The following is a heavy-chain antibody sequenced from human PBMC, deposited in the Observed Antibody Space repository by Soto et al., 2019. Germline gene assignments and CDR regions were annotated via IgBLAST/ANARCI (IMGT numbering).Heavy chain of an antibody. D-gene: IGHD3-10*01. CDR1: GFTFSDYS. V-gene: IGHV3-48*01. CDR3: ARQAPLAGYYGSGSYYGFDP. J-gene: IGHJ5*02. Sequence: GGSLRLSCAASGFTFSDYSMNWVRQAPGRGLEWVSYISSSSFTIHYADSVEGRFAISRDNAKNSLYLQMNSLRAEDTAVYYCARQAPLAGYYGSGSYYGFDPWGQGTLVTVSS. CDR2: ISSSSFTI.